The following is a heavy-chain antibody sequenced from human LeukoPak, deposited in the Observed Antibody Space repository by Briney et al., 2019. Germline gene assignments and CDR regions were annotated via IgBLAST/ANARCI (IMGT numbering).Heavy chain of an antibody. D-gene: IGHD2-15*01. Sequence: PGGSLRLSCAASGFTFSDYYMSWIRQAPGKGLEWVSYISSSSSYTNYADSVKGRFTISRDNAKSSLYLQMNSLRAEDTAVYYCARDLRRDGSCCADLWGRGTLVTVSS. V-gene: IGHV3-11*06. CDR3: ARDLRRDGSCCADL. J-gene: IGHJ2*01. CDR1: GFTFSDYY. CDR2: ISSSSSYT.